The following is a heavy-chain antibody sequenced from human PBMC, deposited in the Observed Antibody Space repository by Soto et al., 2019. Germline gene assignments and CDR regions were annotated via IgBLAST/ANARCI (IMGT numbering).Heavy chain of an antibody. CDR1: GGSFSGYY. J-gene: IGHJ4*02. CDR2: INHSGST. CDR3: ARMTRAAGIPGRRSRYFDY. Sequence: SETLSLTCAVYGGSFSGYYWNWIRQPPGKGLEWIGEINHSGSTNYNPSLKSRVTISVDTSKNQFSLKLSSVTAADTAVYYCARMTRAAGIPGRRSRYFDYWGQGTLVTVSS. D-gene: IGHD6-13*01. V-gene: IGHV4-34*01.